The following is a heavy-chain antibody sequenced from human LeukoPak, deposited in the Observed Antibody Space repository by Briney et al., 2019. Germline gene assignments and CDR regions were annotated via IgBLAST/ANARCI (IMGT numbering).Heavy chain of an antibody. V-gene: IGHV3-9*01. CDR3: ARITMVRGVIITHGMDV. J-gene: IGHJ6*02. CDR1: GFTFDDYA. D-gene: IGHD3-10*01. CDR2: ISWNSGSI. Sequence: GGSLRLSCAASGFTFDDYAMHWVRQAPGKGLEWVSGISWNSGSIGYADSVKGRFTISRDNAKNSLYLQMNSLRAEDTAVYYCARITMVRGVIITHGMDVWGQGTTVTVSS.